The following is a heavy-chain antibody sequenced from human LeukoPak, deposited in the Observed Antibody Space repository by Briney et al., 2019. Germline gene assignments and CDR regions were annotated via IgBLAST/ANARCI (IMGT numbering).Heavy chain of an antibody. V-gene: IGHV4-59*12. CDR2: IYYSGST. Sequence: SGTLSLTCTVSGGSISSYCWSWIRQPPGKGLEWIGYIYYSGSTNYNPSLKSRVTMSVDTSKNQFSLKLSSVTAADTAVYYCARDRYYYDSSGYYWLFDYWGQGTLVTVSS. J-gene: IGHJ4*02. CDR3: ARDRYYYDSSGYYWLFDY. CDR1: GGSISSYC. D-gene: IGHD3-22*01.